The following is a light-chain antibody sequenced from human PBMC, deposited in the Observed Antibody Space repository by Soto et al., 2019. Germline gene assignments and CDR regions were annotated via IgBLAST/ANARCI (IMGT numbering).Light chain of an antibody. Sequence: DIQMTQSPSSLSASVGDRVTITCRASQIISSYLNWYQQKPGKAPKLLIYAASSLQSGVPSRFSSSGSGTAVTLTISSLQPEDFATYYCQQSYSTPQCTFGQGTKVEIK. CDR2: AAS. J-gene: IGKJ1*01. CDR1: QIISSY. CDR3: QQSYSTPQCT. V-gene: IGKV1-39*01.